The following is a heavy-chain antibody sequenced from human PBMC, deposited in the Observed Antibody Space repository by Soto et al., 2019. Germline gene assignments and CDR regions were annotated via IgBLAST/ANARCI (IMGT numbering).Heavy chain of an antibody. Sequence: GGSLRLSCAASGFTFSSYWMSWVRQAPGKGLEWVANIKQDGSEKYYVDSVKGRFTISRDNAKNSLYLQMNSLRAEDTAVYYCAREWVAWFGRGSGYRRKGNNWFDPWGQGTLVTVSS. V-gene: IGHV3-7*01. D-gene: IGHD3-10*01. J-gene: IGHJ5*02. CDR1: GFTFSSYW. CDR2: IKQDGSEK. CDR3: AREWVAWFGRGSGYRRKGNNWFDP.